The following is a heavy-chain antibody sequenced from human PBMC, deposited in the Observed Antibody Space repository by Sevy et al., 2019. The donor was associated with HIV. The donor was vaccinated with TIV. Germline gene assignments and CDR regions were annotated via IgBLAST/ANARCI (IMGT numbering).Heavy chain of an antibody. D-gene: IGHD3-10*01. CDR3: TGDQWDPSSGSFYFDY. CDR2: ISGGLRT. Sequence: GGSLRLSCATSGFTVSSNSMSWVRQAPGKGLEWVSVISGGLRTYYSDSVKNRLTISRDNSDNSLYLQKIILKAEDTAVYYCTGDQWDPSSGSFYFDYWGQGTLVTVSS. CDR1: GFTVSSNS. J-gene: IGHJ4*02. V-gene: IGHV3-53*01.